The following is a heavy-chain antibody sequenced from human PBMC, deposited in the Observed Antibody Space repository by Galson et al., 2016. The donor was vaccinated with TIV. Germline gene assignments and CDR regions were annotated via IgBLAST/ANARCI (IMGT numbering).Heavy chain of an antibody. CDR1: GFTLPNYG. CDR2: IWYDGTNT. J-gene: IGHJ3*01. CDR3: ARTGANTLYSGGYGDDDGFDF. V-gene: IGHV3-33*01. D-gene: IGHD1-26*01. Sequence: SLRLSCATSGFTLPNYGMTWVRQAPGKGLEWVAVIWYDGTNTHYADSGNGRVTISKDNSENTLNLQMNTLRAEDTAVYYCARTGANTLYSGGYGDDDGFDFWGQGTMVTVSS.